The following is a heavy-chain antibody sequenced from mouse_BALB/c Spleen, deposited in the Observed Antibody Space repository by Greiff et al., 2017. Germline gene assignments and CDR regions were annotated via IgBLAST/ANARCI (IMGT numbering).Heavy chain of an antibody. CDR2: ISDGGSYT. J-gene: IGHJ4*01. V-gene: IGHV5-4*02. Sequence: EVKLMESGGGLVKPGGSLKLSCAASGFTFSDYYMYWVRQTPEKRLEWVATISDGGSYTYYPDSVKGRFTISRDNAKNNLYLQMSSLKSEDTAMYYCARGSTMITTGDYYAMDYWGQGTSVTVSS. D-gene: IGHD2-4*01. CDR1: GFTFSDYY. CDR3: ARGSTMITTGDYYAMDY.